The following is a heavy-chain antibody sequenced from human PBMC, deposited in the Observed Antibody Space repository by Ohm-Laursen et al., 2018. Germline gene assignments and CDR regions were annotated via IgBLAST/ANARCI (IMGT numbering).Heavy chain of an antibody. CDR1: GYSFTSYG. V-gene: IGHV1-18*01. D-gene: IGHD3-10*01. J-gene: IGHJ3*02. Sequence: GASVKVSCKASGYSFTSYGISWVRQAPGQGLEWMGWISAYNGNTNYAQKLQGRVTMTTDTSTSTAYMELRSLRSDDTAVYYCARPKWFGESFGAFDIWGQGTMVTVSS. CDR2: ISAYNGNT. CDR3: ARPKWFGESFGAFDI.